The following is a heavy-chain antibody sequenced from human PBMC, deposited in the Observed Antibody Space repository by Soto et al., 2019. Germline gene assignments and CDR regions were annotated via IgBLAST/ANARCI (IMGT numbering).Heavy chain of an antibody. CDR3: ARDGGYYYDSSGYTAFDI. CDR2: IYHSGST. CDR1: GGSISSYY. Sequence: SETLSLTCTVSGGSISSYYWSWIRQPPGKGLERIGYIYHSGSTNYNPSLKSRATISVDTSKNQFSLKLSSVTAADTAVYYCARDGGYYYDSSGYTAFDIWGQGTMVTVSS. V-gene: IGHV4-59*01. D-gene: IGHD3-22*01. J-gene: IGHJ3*02.